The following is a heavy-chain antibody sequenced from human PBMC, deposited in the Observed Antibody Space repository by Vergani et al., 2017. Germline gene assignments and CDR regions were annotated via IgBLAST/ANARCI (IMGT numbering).Heavy chain of an antibody. CDR2: IYYSGST. J-gene: IGHJ3*02. CDR3: ARDSGAYCSGGSCYYGPRWDAFDI. D-gene: IGHD2-15*01. V-gene: IGHV4-59*01. Sequence: QVQLQESGPGLVKPSETLSLTCTVSGGSISSYYWSWIRQPPGKGLEWIGYIYYSGSTNYNPSLKSRVTISVDTSKNQFSLKLSSVTAADTAVYYCARDSGAYCSGGSCYYGPRWDAFDIWGQGTMVTVSS. CDR1: GGSISSYY.